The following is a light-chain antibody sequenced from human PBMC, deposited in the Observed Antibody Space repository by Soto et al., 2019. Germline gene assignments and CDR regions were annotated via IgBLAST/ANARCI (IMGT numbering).Light chain of an antibody. J-gene: IGKJ3*01. CDR3: KQYGSSPFT. V-gene: IGKV3-20*01. CDR2: GAS. Sequence: EIVLAQSPGTLSLSPGERATVSCRVIQSVSSSYLAWYQQKPGQAPRLLIYGASSRATGIPDRFSGSGSGTDFTLTISRLETEDFAVYYCKQYGSSPFTFGTGTKVDIK. CDR1: QSVSSSY.